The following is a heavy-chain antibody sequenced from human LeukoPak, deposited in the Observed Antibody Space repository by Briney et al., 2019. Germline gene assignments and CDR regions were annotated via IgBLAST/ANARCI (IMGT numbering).Heavy chain of an antibody. J-gene: IGHJ4*02. Sequence: SQTLSLTCAVSGGSISSGDYSWSWIRQPPGKGLEWIGYIYHSGSTYYNPSLKSRVTISVDRSKNQFSLKLSSVTAADTAVYYCARGGSRVSGIFGVVTRPYYYFDYWGQGTLVTVSS. CDR3: ARGGSRVSGIFGVVTRPYYYFDY. V-gene: IGHV4-30-2*01. CDR1: GGSISSGDYS. D-gene: IGHD3-3*01. CDR2: IYHSGST.